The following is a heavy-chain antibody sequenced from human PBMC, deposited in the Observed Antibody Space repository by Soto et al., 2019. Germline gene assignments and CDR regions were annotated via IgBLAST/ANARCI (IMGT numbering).Heavy chain of an antibody. CDR2: ISGSGGST. CDR1: GFTFSSYA. CDR3: AKAFSWYDY. D-gene: IGHD6-13*01. J-gene: IGHJ4*02. Sequence: EVPLLVSGGGLIQPGGSLRLSCAASGFTFSSYAMNWVRQAPGKGLEWVSGISGSGGSTYYADSVKGRFTISRDNSKNTLYLQMSSLRAEDTAVYYCAKAFSWYDYWGQGTLVTVSS. V-gene: IGHV3-23*01.